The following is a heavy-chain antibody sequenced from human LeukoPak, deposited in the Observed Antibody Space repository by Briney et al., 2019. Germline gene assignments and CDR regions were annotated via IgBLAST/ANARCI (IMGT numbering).Heavy chain of an antibody. CDR3: ARGYGSGSYLDY. Sequence: PGGSLRLSCAASGFTFSSYAMHWVRQAPGKGLEWVAVISYDGSNKYYADSVKGRFTISRDNSKNTLYLQMNSLRAEDMAVYYCARGYGSGSYLDYWGQGTLVTVSS. D-gene: IGHD3-10*01. J-gene: IGHJ4*02. CDR2: ISYDGSNK. V-gene: IGHV3-30*04. CDR1: GFTFSSYA.